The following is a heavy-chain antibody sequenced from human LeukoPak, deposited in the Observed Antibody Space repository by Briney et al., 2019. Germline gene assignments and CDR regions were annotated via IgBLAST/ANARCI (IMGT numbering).Heavy chain of an antibody. D-gene: IGHD4-17*01. J-gene: IGHJ5*02. Sequence: SETLSLTCAVSGGSISSGGYSWSWIRQPPGKGLEWIGYIYHSGSTYYNPSLKSRATISVDRSKNQFSLKLSSVTAADTAVYYCARTQPYGDSPYRWFDPWGQGTLVTVSS. CDR1: GGSISSGGYS. CDR3: ARTQPYGDSPYRWFDP. V-gene: IGHV4-30-2*01. CDR2: IYHSGST.